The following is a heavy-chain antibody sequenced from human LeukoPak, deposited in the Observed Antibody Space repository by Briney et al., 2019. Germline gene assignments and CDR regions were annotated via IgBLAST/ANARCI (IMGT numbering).Heavy chain of an antibody. CDR1: GGTFSSYA. J-gene: IGHJ3*02. D-gene: IGHD3-3*01. Sequence: SVKVSCKASGGTFSSYAISWVRQAPGQGLEWMGGIIPIFGTANYAQKFQGRVTITADESTSTAYMELSSLRSEDTAVYYCARGPPNYDFWSGYFHDAFDIWGQGTMVTVSS. CDR3: ARGPPNYDFWSGYFHDAFDI. V-gene: IGHV1-69*13. CDR2: IIPIFGTA.